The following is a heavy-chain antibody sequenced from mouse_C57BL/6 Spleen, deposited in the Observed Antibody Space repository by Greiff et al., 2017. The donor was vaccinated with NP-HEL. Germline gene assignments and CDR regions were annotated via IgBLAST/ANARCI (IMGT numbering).Heavy chain of an antibody. CDR3: ARGGQLRLGYFDY. CDR1: GYSITSGYY. CDR2: ISYDGSN. V-gene: IGHV3-6*01. J-gene: IGHJ2*01. Sequence: EVQLQQSGPGLVKPSQSLSLTCSVTGYSITSGYYWNWIRQFPGNKLEWMGYISYDGSNKYNPSLKNRISITRDTSKNQFFLKLNSVTTEDTATYYCARGGQLRLGYFDYWGQGTTLTVSS. D-gene: IGHD3-2*02.